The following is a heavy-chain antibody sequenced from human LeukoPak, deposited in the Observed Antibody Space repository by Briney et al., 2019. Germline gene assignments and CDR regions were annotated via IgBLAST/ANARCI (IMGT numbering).Heavy chain of an antibody. V-gene: IGHV4-39*01. CDR2: IYYSGST. D-gene: IGHD3-22*01. CDR1: GGSISSSSYY. Sequence: PSETLSLTCTVSGGSISSSSYYWGWIRQPPGKGLEWIGSIYYSGSTYYNPSLKSRVTISVDTSKNQFSLKLSSVTAADTAVYYCVRTHDYYDSSGYFNYFDYWGQGTLVTVSS. CDR3: VRTHDYYDSSGYFNYFDY. J-gene: IGHJ4*02.